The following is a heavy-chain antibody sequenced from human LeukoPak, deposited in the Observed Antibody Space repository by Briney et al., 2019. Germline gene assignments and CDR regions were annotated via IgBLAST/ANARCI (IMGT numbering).Heavy chain of an antibody. CDR2: IYTSGST. CDR1: GGSISNYS. CDR3: ARDQATAIHSTHYYYVDV. J-gene: IGHJ6*03. V-gene: IGHV4-4*07. Sequence: LETLCLTCTVSGGSISNYSSSWIRHPPREGLEWSGRIYTSGSTNYSPSLKSRVTISVDKSKNQFSLKLSSVTAADTAVYYCARDQATAIHSTHYYYVDVWGKGTTVTVSS. D-gene: IGHD2-2*02.